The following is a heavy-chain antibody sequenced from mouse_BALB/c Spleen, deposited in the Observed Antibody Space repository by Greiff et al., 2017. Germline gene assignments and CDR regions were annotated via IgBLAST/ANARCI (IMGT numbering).Heavy chain of an antibody. Sequence: EVMLVESGGGLVQPGGSRKLSCAASGFTFSSFEFPWVRQAPEKGLEWFAYISSGSSTIYYADTVKGRFTISRDNPKNTLFLQMTSLRSEDTAMYYCARSYGNYAMDYWGQGTSVTVSS. CDR3: ARSYGNYAMDY. CDR2: ISSGSSTI. J-gene: IGHJ4*01. V-gene: IGHV5-17*02. CDR1: GFTFSSFE. D-gene: IGHD2-10*02.